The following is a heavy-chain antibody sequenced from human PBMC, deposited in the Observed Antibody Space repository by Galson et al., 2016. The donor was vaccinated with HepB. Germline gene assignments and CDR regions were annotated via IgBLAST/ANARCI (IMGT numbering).Heavy chain of an antibody. J-gene: IGHJ4*01. V-gene: IGHV4-39*01. CDR1: GGSLTGTNYY. CDR3: ASRSLLGRGYYFDY. CDR2: MYYGGST. D-gene: IGHD2-15*01. Sequence: LSLTCSVSGGSLTGTNYYWGWIRQPPGKALEWIGTMYYGGSTHYNPSLERRVTISVDKSRNQCSLMLTSVTAADTAVFFCASRSLLGRGYYFDYWGHGTLVAVSS.